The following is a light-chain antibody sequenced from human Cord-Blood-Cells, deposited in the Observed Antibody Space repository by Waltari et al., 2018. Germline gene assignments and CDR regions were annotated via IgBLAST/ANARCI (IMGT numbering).Light chain of an antibody. CDR3: QSADSSGTYVV. J-gene: IGLJ2*01. Sequence: SYELTQPPSVSVSPGQTARITCSGDALPKQYAYWYQQKLGQAPVLVIYKDSERPSGIPGRVSGSSSGTTVTLTISGVQAEDEADYYCQSADSSGTYVVFGGGTKLTVL. CDR1: ALPKQY. V-gene: IGLV3-25*03. CDR2: KDS.